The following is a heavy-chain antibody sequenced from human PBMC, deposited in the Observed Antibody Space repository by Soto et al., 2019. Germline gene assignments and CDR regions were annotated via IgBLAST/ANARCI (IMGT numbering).Heavy chain of an antibody. CDR1: GFTFRSYA. D-gene: IGHD6-19*01. J-gene: IGHJ4*02. CDR3: ARDLALAGNY. CDR2: ISSTSTYT. Sequence: LRLSCAASGFTFRSYAMNWVRQTQEKGLEWVSSISSTSTYTHYADSVKGRFTISRDNANNSLFLQMNSLRAEDTAIYYCARDLALAGNYWGQGALVT. V-gene: IGHV3-21*01.